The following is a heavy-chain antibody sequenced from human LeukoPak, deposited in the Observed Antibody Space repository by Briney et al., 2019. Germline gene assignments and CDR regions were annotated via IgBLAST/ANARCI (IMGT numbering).Heavy chain of an antibody. Sequence: GGSLRLSCAASGFTFSGSWMSWVRQAPGMGLEWVANINQDGSANNYLDSVKGRFTISIDRGKNSLYLQMNSLRDEDTAVNYCARELSWSGRDYWGQGTLVTVSS. D-gene: IGHD3-3*01. CDR1: GFTFSGSW. V-gene: IGHV3-7*01. J-gene: IGHJ4*02. CDR2: INQDGSAN. CDR3: ARELSWSGRDY.